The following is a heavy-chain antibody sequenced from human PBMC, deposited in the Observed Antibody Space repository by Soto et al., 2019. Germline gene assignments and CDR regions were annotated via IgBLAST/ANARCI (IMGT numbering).Heavy chain of an antibody. CDR1: RSIDCW. CDR2: ISSSGIP. J-gene: IGHJ6*02. Sequence: RSIDCWWSRIIKKPGRGLEWIGYISSSGIPTYSPSLKSRLTISVDPSKNHFSLKLNSMTAADTATYYCARLFIVGAPGSYFPVLAVRGHGTTVTVSS. V-gene: IGHV4-61*03. D-gene: IGHD1-26*01. CDR3: ARLFIVGAPGSYFPVLAV.